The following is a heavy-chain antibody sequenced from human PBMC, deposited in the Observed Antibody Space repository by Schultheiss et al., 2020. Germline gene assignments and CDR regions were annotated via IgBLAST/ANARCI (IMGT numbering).Heavy chain of an antibody. D-gene: IGHD2-8*01. J-gene: IGHJ6*02. CDR2: INHSGST. V-gene: IGHV4-30-2*02. CDR1: GYSISSGGYY. Sequence: SQTLSLTCAVSGYSISSGGYYWSWIRQPPGKGLEWIGEINHSGSTNYNPSLKSRVTISVDTSKNQFSLKLSSVTAADTAVYYCSSWSPYYGMDVWGQGTTVTVSS. CDR3: SSWSPYYGMDV.